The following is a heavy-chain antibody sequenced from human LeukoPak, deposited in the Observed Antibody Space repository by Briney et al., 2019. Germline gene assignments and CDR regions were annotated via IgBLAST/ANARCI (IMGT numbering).Heavy chain of an antibody. V-gene: IGHV4-61*02. D-gene: IGHD5-18*01. CDR1: GGSIRSGSYF. CDR3: ARDGTAMVSASSDY. Sequence: PSQTLSLTCTVSGGSIRSGSYFWSSIRQPAGKGLEWIGRIYASGSTNYNPSLKSRVTISVDTSKNQFSLKLSSVTAADTAVYYCARDGTAMVSASSDYWGQGTLVTVSS. J-gene: IGHJ4*02. CDR2: IYASGST.